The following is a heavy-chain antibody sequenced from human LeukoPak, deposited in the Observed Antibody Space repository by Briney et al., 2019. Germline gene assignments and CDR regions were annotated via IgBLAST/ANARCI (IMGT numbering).Heavy chain of an antibody. CDR2: ISYDGSNK. J-gene: IGHJ5*02. Sequence: GGSLRLSCAASGFTFSSYSMRWVRQPPGKGLEWVAVISYDGSNKYYADSVKRRFTISRDNSKNTLYLQMNSLRAEDTAVYYCARESTKSFFGAWGQGTLVTVSS. CDR3: ARESTKSFFGA. V-gene: IGHV3-30-3*01. CDR1: GFTFSSYS.